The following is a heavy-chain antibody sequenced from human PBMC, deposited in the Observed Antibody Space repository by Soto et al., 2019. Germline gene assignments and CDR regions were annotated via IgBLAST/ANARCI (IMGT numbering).Heavy chain of an antibody. D-gene: IGHD3-3*01. CDR1: GFPFGSYA. CDR3: ARWSYLDY. Sequence: GGSLRLSCAASGFPFGSYALSSVRQAPGKGLEGVSTISGRDGKTFYADSVKGRFFFSGDTSQMTLYLQMNSLRADDAAMYYGARWSYLDYWGQGTGVSVGS. V-gene: IGHV3-23*01. J-gene: IGHJ4*02. CDR2: ISGRDGKT.